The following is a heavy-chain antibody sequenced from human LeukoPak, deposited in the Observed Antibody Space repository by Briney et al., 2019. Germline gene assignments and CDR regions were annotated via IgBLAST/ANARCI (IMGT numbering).Heavy chain of an antibody. D-gene: IGHD5-18*01. CDR1: GGSFSGYY. CDR3: ARGVTAMVT. J-gene: IGHJ4*02. CDR2: INHSGST. V-gene: IGHV4-34*01. Sequence: SETLSLTCAVYGGSFSGYYWGWIRQPPGKGLEWIGEINHSGSTNYNPSLKSRVTISVDTSKNQFSLKLSSVTAADTAVYYCARGVTAMVTWGQGTLVTVSS.